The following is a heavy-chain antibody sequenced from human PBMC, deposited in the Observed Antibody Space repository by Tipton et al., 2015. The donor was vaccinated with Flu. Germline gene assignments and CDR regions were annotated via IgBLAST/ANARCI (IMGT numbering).Heavy chain of an antibody. J-gene: IGHJ6*02. V-gene: IGHV3-74*01. CDR3: AIDSVYDILTGYSYYGMDV. CDR2: INGDGSST. CDR1: GFTFSSFG. D-gene: IGHD3-9*01. Sequence: SGFTFSSFGMHWVRQAPGKGLVWVSRINGDGSSTRYADSAKGRFTIPRDNAKNTLYLQMNSLRAEDTAVYYCAIDSVYDILTGYSYYGMDVWGQGTTVTVSS.